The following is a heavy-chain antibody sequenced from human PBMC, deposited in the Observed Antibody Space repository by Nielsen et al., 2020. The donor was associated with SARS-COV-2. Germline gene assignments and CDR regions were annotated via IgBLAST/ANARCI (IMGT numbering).Heavy chain of an antibody. V-gene: IGHV3-15*01. CDR1: GFSLSNYW. CDR3: ATARYCSRTSCSAGTDMFDP. D-gene: IGHD2-2*01. J-gene: IGHJ5*02. Sequence: GESLKISCVGSGFSLSNYWMSWVRQAPGKGLEWVGRIKSKIDGGTTDYAAPVKDRFTISRDDSKNTVYLDMSSLRTEDTAVYYCATARYCSRTSCSAGTDMFDPWGQGTQVIVSS. CDR2: IKSKIDGGTT.